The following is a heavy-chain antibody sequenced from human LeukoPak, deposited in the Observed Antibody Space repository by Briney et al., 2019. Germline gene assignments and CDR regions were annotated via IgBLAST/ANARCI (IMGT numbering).Heavy chain of an antibody. CDR2: IWYDGSNK. D-gene: IGHD3-3*01. CDR3: ARDRSVDYFDY. J-gene: IGHJ4*02. CDR1: GFTFSNHG. V-gene: IGHV3-33*01. Sequence: GGSLRLSCAASGFTFSNHGMHWVRQAPGKGLEWVAVIWYDGSNKYYVDSVKGRFTISRDNSKSTLYLQMNSLRAEDTAVYYCARDRSVDYFDYWGQGTLVTVSS.